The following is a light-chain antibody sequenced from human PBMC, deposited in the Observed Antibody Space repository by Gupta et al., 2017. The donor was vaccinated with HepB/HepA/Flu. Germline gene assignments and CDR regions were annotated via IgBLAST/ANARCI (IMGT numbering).Light chain of an antibody. CDR2: AAS. Sequence: DIQVTQSPSSLSASIGDRVTITCRTSQTISTYLNWYQQKPGKAPRLLIYAASNLQSGVPSRFSGSRSGTDFTLTIGSLQFEDFATYYCQQSYSIPYTFGQGTKLEIK. V-gene: IGKV1-39*01. CDR3: QQSYSIPYT. J-gene: IGKJ2*01. CDR1: QTISTY.